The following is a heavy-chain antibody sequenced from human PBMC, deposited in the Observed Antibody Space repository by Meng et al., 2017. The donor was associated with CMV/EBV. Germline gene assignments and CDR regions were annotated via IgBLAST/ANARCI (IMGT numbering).Heavy chain of an antibody. J-gene: IGHJ4*02. CDR1: GFTFSYYY. D-gene: IGHD3-3*01. V-gene: IGHV3-23*01. CDR2: ISGSGGST. Sequence: GESLKISCAASGFTFSYYYMSWVRQAPGKGLEWVSAISGSGGSTYYADSVKGRFTISRDNSKNTLYLQMNSLRAEDTAVYYCAKVLLRFLEWLSPNFDYWGQGTLVTVSS. CDR3: AKVLLRFLEWLSPNFDY.